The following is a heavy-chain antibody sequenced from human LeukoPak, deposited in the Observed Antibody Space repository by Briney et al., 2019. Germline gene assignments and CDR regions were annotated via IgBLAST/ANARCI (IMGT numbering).Heavy chain of an antibody. CDR3: MAESSSPGEGY. Sequence: GGSLRLSCADSGFRFSRHWMDWVRQAPGKGLEWVDNINEDGSVKNYGGSMRGLFTISRDDAKNSLYLEMNSLRAEDTAVYYCMAESSSPGEGYWGQGTLVIVAS. J-gene: IGHJ4*02. V-gene: IGHV3-7*01. D-gene: IGHD6-6*01. CDR2: INEDGSVK. CDR1: GFRFSRHW.